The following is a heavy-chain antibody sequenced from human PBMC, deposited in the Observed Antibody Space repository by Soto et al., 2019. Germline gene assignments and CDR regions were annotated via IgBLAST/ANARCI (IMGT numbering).Heavy chain of an antibody. J-gene: IGHJ6*02. CDR3: AKDSHCSGGSCYSRYYYYGMDV. D-gene: IGHD2-15*01. CDR1: GFTFSSYG. CDR2: LSYDGSNK. Sequence: PGGSLRLSCAASGFTFSSYGMHWVRQAPGTRLEWVAVLSYDGSNKYYADSVEGRFTISRDNSKNTLYLQMNSLRAEATAVYYCAKDSHCSGGSCYSRYYYYGMDVWAQGTTVTVSS. V-gene: IGHV3-30*18.